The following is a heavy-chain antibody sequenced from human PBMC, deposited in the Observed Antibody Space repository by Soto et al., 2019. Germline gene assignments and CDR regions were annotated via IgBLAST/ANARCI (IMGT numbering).Heavy chain of an antibody. CDR2: IYHSGST. CDR3: ATLEHKDDYGDVRLQGGTFDY. D-gene: IGHD4-17*01. Sequence: QVKLQESGPGLVKPSGTLSLTCAVSGGSISSSNCWSWVRQPPGKGLQWLGEIYHSGSTHYNPSLKSRVTISVDKSKNQYSLKLSYVTAADTAVYYCATLEHKDDYGDVRLQGGTFDYWGQGTLVTVSS. V-gene: IGHV4-4*02. J-gene: IGHJ4*02. CDR1: GGSISSSNC.